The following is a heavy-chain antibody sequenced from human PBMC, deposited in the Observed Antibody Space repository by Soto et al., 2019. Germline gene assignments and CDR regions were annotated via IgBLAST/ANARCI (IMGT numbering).Heavy chain of an antibody. CDR1: GGSISSGGYY. CDR3: ARAYYDSSVSGGDSAAFDY. Sequence: QVQLQESGPGLVKPSQTLSLTCTVSGGSISSGGYYWSWIRQHPGKGLEWIGYIYYSGSTYYNPSLKSRVTISVDTAKNQFSLKLSSVTAADTAVYYCARAYYDSSVSGGDSAAFDYWGQGTLVTVSS. D-gene: IGHD3-22*01. V-gene: IGHV4-31*03. J-gene: IGHJ4*02. CDR2: IYYSGST.